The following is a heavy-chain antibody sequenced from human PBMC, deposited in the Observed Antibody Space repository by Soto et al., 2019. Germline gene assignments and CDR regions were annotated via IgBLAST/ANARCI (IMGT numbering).Heavy chain of an antibody. V-gene: IGHV3-30*18. CDR3: VKVGAAGTFSHDY. CDR2: ISYDGSKK. Sequence: QVQMVDSGGDVVQPGRSLRLSCGGSGFTFSNYGMDWVRQAPDKGLEWVALISYDGSKKFYADSVKGRFTISRDNSKSTVFLQNIGLRAEDTAVYFCVKVGAAGTFSHDYWGQGTLVTVSS. J-gene: IGHJ4*02. D-gene: IGHD6-13*01. CDR1: GFTFSNYG.